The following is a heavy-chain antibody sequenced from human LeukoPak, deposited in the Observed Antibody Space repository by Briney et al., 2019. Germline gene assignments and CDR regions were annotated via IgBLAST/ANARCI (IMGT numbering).Heavy chain of an antibody. Sequence: GGSLRLSCAASGFTVSSNYMSWVRHTPGKGLEWISLIYSSGSTYYADSVKGRFTISRDNSKNTLYLQMNSLRAEDTAVYYCAGRDNGYYYGMDVWGQGTTVTVSS. J-gene: IGHJ6*02. CDR2: IYSSGST. CDR1: GFTVSSNY. CDR3: AGRDNGYYYGMDV. V-gene: IGHV3-66*01. D-gene: IGHD2-8*01.